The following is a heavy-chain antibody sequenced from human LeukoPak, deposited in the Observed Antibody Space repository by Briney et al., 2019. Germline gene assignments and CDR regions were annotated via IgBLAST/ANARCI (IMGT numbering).Heavy chain of an antibody. V-gene: IGHV3-7*01. CDR1: GFTFSLYW. CDR3: ARDLDSVGYSYGFDY. CDR2: IKQDGSEK. Sequence: PGGSLRLSCAASGFTFSLYWMSWVRQAPGKGLEWVANIKQDGSEKYSVDSVKGRFTISRDNAKNSLYLQMNSLRAEDTAVYFCARDLDSVGYSYGFDYWGQGTLVSVSP. J-gene: IGHJ4*02. D-gene: IGHD5-18*01.